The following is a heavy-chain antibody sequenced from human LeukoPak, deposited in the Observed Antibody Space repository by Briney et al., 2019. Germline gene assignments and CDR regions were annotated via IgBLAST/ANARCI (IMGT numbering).Heavy chain of an antibody. V-gene: IGHV4-39*07. Sequence: PSETLSLTCTVSGGSISSSSYYWGWIRQPPGKGLEWIGSIYYSGSTYYNPSLKSRVTISVDTSKNQFSLKLSSVTAADTAVYYCARLRIWGAYYGSGSSFQNDYWGQGTLVTVSS. J-gene: IGHJ4*02. CDR2: IYYSGST. CDR3: ARLRIWGAYYGSGSSFQNDY. D-gene: IGHD3-10*01. CDR1: GGSISSSSYY.